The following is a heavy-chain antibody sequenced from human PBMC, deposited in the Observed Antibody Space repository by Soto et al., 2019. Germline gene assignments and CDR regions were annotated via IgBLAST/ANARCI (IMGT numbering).Heavy chain of an antibody. V-gene: IGHV4-34*01. D-gene: IGHD3-10*01. CDR1: GGSFSGYY. CDR2: INHSGST. J-gene: IGHJ6*02. Sequence: ETLSLTCAVYGGSFSGYYWSWIRQPPGKGLEWIGEINHSGSTNYNPSLKSRVTISVDTSKNQFSLKLSSVTAADTAVYYRARGVMVRGVTISYGMDVWGQGTTVTVSS. CDR3: ARGVMVRGVTISYGMDV.